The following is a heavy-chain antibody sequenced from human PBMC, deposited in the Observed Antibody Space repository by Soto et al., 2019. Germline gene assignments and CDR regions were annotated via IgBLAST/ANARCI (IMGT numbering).Heavy chain of an antibody. CDR2: IYYSGST. J-gene: IGHJ3*02. V-gene: IGHV4-39*01. D-gene: IGHD2-21*02. CDR1: GGTISSRSDY. CDR3: ARGIVVVTAIKDAFDI. Sequence: SQTQSHTCTVAGGTISSRSDYWGCIRQPPGKGLECIGSIYYSGSTYYNPSLKSRVTISVDTSKNQFSLKLSSVTAADTAVYYCARGIVVVTAIKDAFDIWGQGTMVTVSS.